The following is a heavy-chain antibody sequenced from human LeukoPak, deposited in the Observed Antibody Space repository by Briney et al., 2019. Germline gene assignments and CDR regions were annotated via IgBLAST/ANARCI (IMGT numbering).Heavy chain of an antibody. CDR2: ISTSSNTI. Sequence: GGSLRLSCAASGFTFSSYSMNWVRQAPGKGLEWVSYISTSSNTIYYADSVKGRLTISRDNAKNSLYLQMNSLRAEDTAVYYGARVDLGYSSGWSPEYFQHWGQGTLVTVSS. V-gene: IGHV3-48*01. CDR1: GFTFSSYS. CDR3: ARVDLGYSSGWSPEYFQH. J-gene: IGHJ1*01. D-gene: IGHD6-19*01.